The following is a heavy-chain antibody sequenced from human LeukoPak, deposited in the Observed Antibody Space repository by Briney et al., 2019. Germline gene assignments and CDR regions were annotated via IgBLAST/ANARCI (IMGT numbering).Heavy chain of an antibody. CDR1: GGSFSDYS. CDR2: INHSGST. D-gene: IGHD2-15*01. V-gene: IGHV4-34*01. J-gene: IGHJ5*02. CDR3: ARHGVATWFDP. Sequence: SETLSHTCAVYGGSFSDYSWSWLRQPPGKGLEWIGEINHSGSTNYNPSLKSRVIMSVDTSKSQFSVKLRSVTAADTAVYYCARHGVATWFDPWGQGTLVTVSS.